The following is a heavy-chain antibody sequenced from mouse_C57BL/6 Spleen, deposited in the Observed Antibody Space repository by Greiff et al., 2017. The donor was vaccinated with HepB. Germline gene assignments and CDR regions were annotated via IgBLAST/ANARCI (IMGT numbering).Heavy chain of an antibody. CDR2: IDPETGGT. D-gene: IGHD2-2*01. J-gene: IGHJ4*01. CDR3: TRRDLGLRRLYYYAMDY. Sequence: LVESGAELVRPGASVTLSCKASGYTFTDYEMHWVKQTPVHGLEWIGAIDPETGGTAYNQKFKGKAILTADKSSSTAYMELRSLTSEDSAVYYCTRRDLGLRRLYYYAMDYWGQGTSVTVSS. CDR1: GYTFTDYE. V-gene: IGHV1-15*01.